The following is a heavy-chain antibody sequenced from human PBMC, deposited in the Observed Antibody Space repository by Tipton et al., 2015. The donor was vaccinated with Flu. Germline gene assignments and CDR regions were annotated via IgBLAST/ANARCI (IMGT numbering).Heavy chain of an antibody. Sequence: QLVQSGAEVKKPGSSVKVSCKASGGTFSSYAISWVRQAPGQGLEWMGGIIPIFGTANYAQKFQGRVTITADESTSTAYMELSSLRSEDTAVYYCARGSPLYCSSTSCPPDYYHMDVWGKGTTVTVSS. CDR2: IIPIFGTA. J-gene: IGHJ6*03. V-gene: IGHV1-69*01. D-gene: IGHD2-2*01. CDR3: ARGSPLYCSSTSCPPDYYHMDV. CDR1: GGTFSSYA.